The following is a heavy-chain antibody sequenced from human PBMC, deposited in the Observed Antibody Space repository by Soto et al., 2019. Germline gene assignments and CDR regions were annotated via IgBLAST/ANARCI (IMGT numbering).Heavy chain of an antibody. J-gene: IGHJ3*02. CDR3: AREDTRIDAFDI. CDR1: GYTFTSHG. CDR2: ISAYSGNT. D-gene: IGHD5-18*01. Sequence: GASVKVSCKASGYTFTSHGISWVRQAPGQGLEWMGWISAYSGNTNYAQKLQGRVTMTTDTSTSTAYMELRSLRSDDTAVYYCAREDTRIDAFDIWGQGTMVTVSS. V-gene: IGHV1-18*01.